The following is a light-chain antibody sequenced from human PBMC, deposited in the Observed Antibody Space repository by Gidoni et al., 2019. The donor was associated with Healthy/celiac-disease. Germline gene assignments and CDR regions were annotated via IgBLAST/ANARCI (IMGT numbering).Light chain of an antibody. CDR3: AAWDDSLSGPV. J-gene: IGLJ3*02. V-gene: IGLV1-47*01. CDR2: RNN. CDR1: SSNIGSNY. Sequence: QSVLTQPPSASGTPGQRVTISCSGSSSNIGSNYVYWYQQLPGTVPKLLIYRNNQRPSGVPYRFSGSKSGTSASLAISGLRSEDEADYYCAAWDDSLSGPVFGGGTKLTVL.